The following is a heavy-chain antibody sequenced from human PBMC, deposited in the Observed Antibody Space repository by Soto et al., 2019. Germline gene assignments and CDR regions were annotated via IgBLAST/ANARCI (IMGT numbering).Heavy chain of an antibody. CDR2: VHHTGNT. J-gene: IGHJ3*01. Sequence: LEEAGPGLVKPAQTPAPTFAGSCCSLTRGGFSRGWVREPPGKGLEGIGYVHHTGNTDYHPSLRSRVTISLDRSRNLFSLNLTSVTAADTATYYCAKECGGNCLDAFDVWGHGTTVIVSS. V-gene: IGHV4-30-2*01. CDR3: AKECGGNCLDAFDV. CDR1: CCSLTRGGFS. D-gene: IGHD2-21*02.